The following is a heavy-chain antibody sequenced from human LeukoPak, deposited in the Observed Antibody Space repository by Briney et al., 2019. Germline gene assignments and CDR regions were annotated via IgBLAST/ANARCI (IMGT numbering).Heavy chain of an antibody. Sequence: GGSLRLSCGVSGITLSNYGVSWVRQAPGKGLEWVAGISGSAGGTNYADSVKGRFTISRDNSKNTLFLQMDRLRAEDTAVYFCAKRGVVVRVFLVGFHKEAYYFDSWGQGAQVTVSS. V-gene: IGHV3-23*01. J-gene: IGHJ4*02. CDR2: ISGSAGGT. D-gene: IGHD3-16*02. CDR1: GITLSNYG. CDR3: AKRGVVVRVFLVGFHKEAYYFDS.